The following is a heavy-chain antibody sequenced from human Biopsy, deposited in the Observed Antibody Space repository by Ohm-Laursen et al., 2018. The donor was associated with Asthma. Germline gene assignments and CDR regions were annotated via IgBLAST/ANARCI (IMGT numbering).Heavy chain of an antibody. Sequence: SLRLSCAASRFTYEMHWVRQAPGKGLEWVAVISYDGNNKYYADSVKGRFTFSRDNSRNTLSLEMNSLRVEDTAVYYCARDLRSDNWNPWGMDVWGLGTTVTVAS. V-gene: IGHV3-30-3*01. D-gene: IGHD1-20*01. J-gene: IGHJ6*02. CDR1: RFTYE. CDR3: ARDLRSDNWNPWGMDV. CDR2: ISYDGNNK.